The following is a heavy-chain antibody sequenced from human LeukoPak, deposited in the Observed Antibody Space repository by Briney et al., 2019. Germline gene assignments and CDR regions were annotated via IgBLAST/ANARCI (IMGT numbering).Heavy chain of an antibody. V-gene: IGHV1-2*04. CDR2: ISPKSGDT. CDR3: ARGSPVAAAGTAYFHH. J-gene: IGHJ1*01. D-gene: IGHD6-13*01. CDR1: GYTFTDYY. Sequence: GASVKVSCKASGYTFTDYYMHWVRQAPGQGLEWMGWISPKSGDTKYAQESQGWVTMTRDTSISTAYIELSRSRSDDTAMYYCARGSPVAAAGTAYFHHWGQGTLVTVSS.